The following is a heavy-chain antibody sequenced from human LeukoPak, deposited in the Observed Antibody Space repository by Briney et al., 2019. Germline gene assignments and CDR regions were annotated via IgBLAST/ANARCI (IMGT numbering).Heavy chain of an antibody. CDR3: ARYGDYGRLDY. J-gene: IGHJ4*02. CDR1: GGSISSGGYY. CDR2: IYYSGST. V-gene: IGHV4-61*08. Sequence: RSSETLSLTCTVSGGSISSGGYYWSWIRQHPGKGLEWIGYIYYSGSTNYNPSLKSRVTISVDTSKNQFSLKLSSVTAADTAVYYCARYGDYGRLDYWGQGTLVTVSS. D-gene: IGHD4-17*01.